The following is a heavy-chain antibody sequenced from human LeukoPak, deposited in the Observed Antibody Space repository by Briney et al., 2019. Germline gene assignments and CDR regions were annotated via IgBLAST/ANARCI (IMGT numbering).Heavy chain of an antibody. J-gene: IGHJ3*02. CDR3: ARECALPNAFDI. D-gene: IGHD4/OR15-4a*01. CDR1: GFIFSSYG. Sequence: GGSLRLSCAASGFIFSSYGMNWVRQAPGKGLEWVSGISGSGSGYSTYYADSVKGRFTISRDNAKNSLYLQMNSLRAEDTAVYYCARECALPNAFDIWGQGTMVTVSS. V-gene: IGHV3-21*01. CDR2: ISGSGSGYST.